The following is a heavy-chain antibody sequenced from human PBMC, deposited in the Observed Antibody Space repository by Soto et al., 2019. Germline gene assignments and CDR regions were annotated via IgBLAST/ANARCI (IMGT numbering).Heavy chain of an antibody. CDR3: AKDLRYCSGGSCYPGYYYYYYMDV. CDR2: ISYDGSNK. D-gene: IGHD2-15*01. CDR1: GFTFSSYG. Sequence: QVQLVESGGGVVQPGRSLRLSCAASGFTFSSYGMHWVRQAPGKGLEWVAVISYDGSNKYYADSVKGRFTISRDNSKNTLYVQMNSLRAEDTAVYYCAKDLRYCSGGSCYPGYYYYYYMDVWGKGTTVTVSS. V-gene: IGHV3-30*18. J-gene: IGHJ6*03.